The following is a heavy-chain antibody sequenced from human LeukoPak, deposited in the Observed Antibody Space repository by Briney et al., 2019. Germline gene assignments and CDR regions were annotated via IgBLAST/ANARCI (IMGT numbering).Heavy chain of an antibody. CDR3: ASSLGLEFPYYFDY. CDR1: GGTFSSYT. Sequence: ASVKVSCKASGGTFSSYTISWVRQAPGQGLEWMGRIIPILGIANYAQKFQGRVTITADKSTSTAYMELSSLRSEDTAVYYCASSLGLEFPYYFDYWGQGTLVTVSS. D-gene: IGHD3-16*02. V-gene: IGHV1-69*02. J-gene: IGHJ4*02. CDR2: IIPILGIA.